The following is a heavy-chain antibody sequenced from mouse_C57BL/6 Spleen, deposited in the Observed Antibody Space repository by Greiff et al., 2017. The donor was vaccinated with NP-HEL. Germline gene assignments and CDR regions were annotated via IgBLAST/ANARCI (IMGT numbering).Heavy chain of an antibody. CDR2: IDPEDGVT. CDR1: GFNIKDYY. D-gene: IGHD2-4*01. Sequence: EVQLQQSGAELVKPGASVKLSCTASGFNIKDYYMHWVKQRTEQGLEWIGRIDPEDGVTKNAPKFQGKATITADTSSNTAYLQHSSLTSEDTAVYYCAAALSYDYDYYRGQGTTLTVSS. CDR3: AAALSYDYDYY. V-gene: IGHV14-2*01. J-gene: IGHJ2*01.